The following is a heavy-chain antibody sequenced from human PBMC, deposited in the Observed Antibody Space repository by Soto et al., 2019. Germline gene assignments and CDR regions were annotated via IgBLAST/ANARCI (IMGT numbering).Heavy chain of an antibody. CDR2: VSPPFRTS. CDR1: GDSFNNNG. D-gene: IGHD3-10*01. CDR3: ARVLYYGSGSYSPSGMDV. Sequence: QVQLVQSGAEVKKPGSSVKVSCKTSGDSFNNNGIGWVRQAPGHGLEWMGGVSPPFRTSNYARKFQGRISITADASTGTVNMELSSLTSQDTAQYYCARVLYYGSGSYSPSGMDVWGQGTTVTVSS. J-gene: IGHJ6*02. V-gene: IGHV1-69*01.